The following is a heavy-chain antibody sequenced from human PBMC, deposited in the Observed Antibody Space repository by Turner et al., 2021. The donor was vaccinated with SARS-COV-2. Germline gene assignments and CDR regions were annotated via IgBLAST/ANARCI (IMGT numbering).Heavy chain of an antibody. V-gene: IGHV1-2*04. D-gene: IGHD5-18*01. CDR1: GYTFTGYY. J-gene: IGHJ5*02. Sequence: VPLVQSGAEVKKPGASVKVSCKASGYTFTGYYMHWVRQAPGQGLEWMGWINPNSGGTNNAQKCQGWVTMTRDTSISTAYMELSRLRSDDTAVYYWAREDRGYSYGYGRFDPWGQGTLVTVSS. CDR2: INPNSGGT. CDR3: AREDRGYSYGYGRFDP.